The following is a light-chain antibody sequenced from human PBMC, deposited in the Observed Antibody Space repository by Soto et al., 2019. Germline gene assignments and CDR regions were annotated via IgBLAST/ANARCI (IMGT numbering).Light chain of an antibody. V-gene: IGKV3-15*01. CDR3: QQYIRWPLT. J-gene: IGKJ4*01. CDR2: GAS. CDR1: QSVSSN. Sequence: EIVMTQSPATLSVSPRERATRSCRASQSVSSNLAWYQQKPGQAPSLLIYGASTRATGTPARFSGSGSGTEFTLTISSLHSEDFAVYYCQQYIRWPLTFGGGTKVEIK.